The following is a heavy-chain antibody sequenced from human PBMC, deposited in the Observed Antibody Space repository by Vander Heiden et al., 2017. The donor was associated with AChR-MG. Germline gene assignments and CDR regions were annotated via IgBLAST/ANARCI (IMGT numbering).Heavy chain of an antibody. CDR3: ARVQSDYGDYVSSSYFDY. CDR1: GGSISSGGYS. CDR2: IYHSGST. J-gene: IGHJ4*02. V-gene: IGHV4-30-2*01. D-gene: IGHD4-17*01. Sequence: QLQLQESGSGLVKPSQTLSLTCAVSGGSISSGGYSWSWIRQPPGKGLEWIGYIYHSGSTYYNPSLKSRVTISVDRSKNQFSLKLSSVTAADTAVYYCARVQSDYGDYVSSSYFDYWGQGTLVTVSS.